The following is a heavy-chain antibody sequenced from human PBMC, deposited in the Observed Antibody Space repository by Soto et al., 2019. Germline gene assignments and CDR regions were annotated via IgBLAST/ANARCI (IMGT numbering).Heavy chain of an antibody. CDR3: ARPTSGYYHDAFDI. V-gene: IGHV1-69*01. CDR1: GGTLPSDT. CDR2: IVPIFGTP. Sequence: QMQLMQSGSEVKKPGSSVKVSCKASGGTLPSDTISWVRQAPGQGLEWMGGIVPIFGTPNHAQKFQGRVTITADGSTNTAYMELSSLRSEDTAVYYCARPTSGYYHDAFDIWGQGTLVTVSS. J-gene: IGHJ3*02. D-gene: IGHD3-22*01.